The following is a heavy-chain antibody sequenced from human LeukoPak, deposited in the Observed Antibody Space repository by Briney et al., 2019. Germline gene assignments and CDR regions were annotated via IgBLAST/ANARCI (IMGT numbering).Heavy chain of an antibody. D-gene: IGHD2-2*01. Sequence: GGSLGLSCTASGFTFGDYAMSWVRQAPGKGLEWVGFIRSKAYGGTTEYAASVKGRFTISRDDSKSIAYLQMNSLKTEDTAVYYCTRVGVSLGTSFDYWGQGTLVTVSS. V-gene: IGHV3-49*04. CDR1: GFTFGDYA. CDR3: TRVGVSLGTSFDY. CDR2: IRSKAYGGTT. J-gene: IGHJ4*02.